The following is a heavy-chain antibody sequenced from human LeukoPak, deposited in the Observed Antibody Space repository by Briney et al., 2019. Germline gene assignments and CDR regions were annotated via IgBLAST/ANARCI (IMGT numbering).Heavy chain of an antibody. CDR1: GYTFTSYA. D-gene: IGHD6-19*01. CDR2: INAGNGNT. Sequence: ASVKVSCKASGYTFTSYAMHWVRQAPGQRLEWMGWINAGNGNTKYSQKFQGRVTITRDTSASTAYMELSSLRSEHTAVYYCARDQAVAGTVDYWGQGTLVTVSS. J-gene: IGHJ4*02. CDR3: ARDQAVAGTVDY. V-gene: IGHV1-3*01.